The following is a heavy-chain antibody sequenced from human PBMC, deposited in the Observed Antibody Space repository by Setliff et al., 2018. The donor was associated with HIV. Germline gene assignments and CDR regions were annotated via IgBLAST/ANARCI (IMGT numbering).Heavy chain of an antibody. CDR2: IWYDGSIE. Sequence: GGSLRLSCAASGFTFKNYAMHWVRRAPGKGLEWVAVIWYDGSIEYYADSVKGRFTISRDNAKNSLYLQMNSLRAEDMALYYCAKGDHTISSSWSPYFDYWGQGTLVTVSS. D-gene: IGHD6-13*01. V-gene: IGHV3-33*03. CDR1: GFTFKNYA. J-gene: IGHJ4*02. CDR3: AKGDHTISSSWSPYFDY.